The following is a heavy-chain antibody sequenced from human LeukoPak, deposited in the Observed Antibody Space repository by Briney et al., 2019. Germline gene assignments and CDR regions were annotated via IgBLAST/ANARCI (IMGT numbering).Heavy chain of an antibody. CDR3: ARDAGSFDY. J-gene: IGHJ4*02. V-gene: IGHV4-34*01. D-gene: IGHD2-2*01. CDR1: GGSFSGYY. CDR2: INHRGST. Sequence: PSETLSLTCAVYGGSFSGYYWSWIPEPPGKGLEWIGEINHRGSTNYNPSLKSRVTISVDTSKNQFSLKLSSVTTADTAVYYCARDAGSFDYWGQGTLVTVSS.